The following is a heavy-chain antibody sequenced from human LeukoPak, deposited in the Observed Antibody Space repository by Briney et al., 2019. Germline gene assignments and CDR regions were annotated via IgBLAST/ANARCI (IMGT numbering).Heavy chain of an antibody. CDR2: INPNSGGT. J-gene: IGHJ4*02. V-gene: IGHV1-2*02. Sequence: ASVKVSCKASGYTFTGYYMHWVRQAPGQGLEWMGWINPNSGGTNYAQKFQGRVTMTRDTSISTAYMELSRLRSDDTAVYYCARGANIVPAAIQPRGLDYWGQGTLVTVSS. CDR3: ARGANIVPAAIQPRGLDY. D-gene: IGHD2-2*02. CDR1: GYTFTGYY.